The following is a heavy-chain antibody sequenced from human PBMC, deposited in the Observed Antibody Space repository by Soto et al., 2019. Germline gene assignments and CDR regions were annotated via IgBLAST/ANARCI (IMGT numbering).Heavy chain of an antibody. Sequence: RRLSCAASGFTVSSNYMSWVRQAPGKGLEWVSVIYSGGSTYYADSVKGRFTISRDNSKNTLYLQMNSLRAEDTAVYYCAANGATHYYGMDVWGQGTTVTVS. V-gene: IGHV3-53*01. CDR1: GFTVSSNY. CDR3: AANGATHYYGMDV. CDR2: IYSGGST. J-gene: IGHJ6*02. D-gene: IGHD1-26*01.